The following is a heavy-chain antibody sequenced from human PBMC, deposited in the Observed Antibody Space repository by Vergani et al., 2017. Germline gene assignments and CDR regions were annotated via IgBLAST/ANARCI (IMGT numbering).Heavy chain of an antibody. CDR2: INPNSGGT. CDR1: GYTFSAYS. CDR3: ARRYYDSSGHYYLYFHH. V-gene: IGHV1-2*02. Sequence: QVQLVQSGAEVKKPGASVKVSCKTSGYTFSAYSINWVRQAPGQGPEWMGWINPNSGGTNYAQKFQGRVTMTRDTSISTAYLELSNLRSDDTAVFYCARRYYDSSGHYYLYFHHWCQGTLVTVSS. J-gene: IGHJ1*01. D-gene: IGHD3-22*01.